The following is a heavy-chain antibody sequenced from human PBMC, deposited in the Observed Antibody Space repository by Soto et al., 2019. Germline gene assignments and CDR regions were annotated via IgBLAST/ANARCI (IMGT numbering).Heavy chain of an antibody. D-gene: IGHD6-13*01. J-gene: IGHJ6*02. Sequence: EVQLLESGGGLVQPGGSLRLSCAASGFTFSSYAMSWVRQAPGKGLEWVSVISGSGDSTYYADSVRGRFTISRDNSKNTLYLQMNSLRAEDTAVYYCAKDRDGAAAGPTKFSGMAVWGQGTTVTVSS. V-gene: IGHV3-23*01. CDR1: GFTFSSYA. CDR3: AKDRDGAAAGPTKFSGMAV. CDR2: ISGSGDST.